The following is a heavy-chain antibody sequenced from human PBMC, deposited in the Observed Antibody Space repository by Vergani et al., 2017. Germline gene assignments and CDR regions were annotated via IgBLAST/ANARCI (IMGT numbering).Heavy chain of an antibody. V-gene: IGHV4-34*01. CDR2: INHSGST. CDR1: GGSFSGYY. J-gene: IGHJ3*02. CDR3: ARGCFSIVVVVAATYGDAFDI. D-gene: IGHD2-15*01. Sequence: QVQLQQWGAGLLKPSETLSLTCAVYGGSFSGYYWSWIRQPPGKGLEWIGEINHSGSTNYNPSLKSRVTISVDTSKNQFSLKLSSVTAADTAVYYCARGCFSIVVVVAATYGDAFDIWGQGTMVTVSS.